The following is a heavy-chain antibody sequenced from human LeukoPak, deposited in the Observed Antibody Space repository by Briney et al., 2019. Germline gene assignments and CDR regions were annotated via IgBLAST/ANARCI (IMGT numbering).Heavy chain of an antibody. CDR1: GFTFSSYA. CDR3: ARGWEGYFDY. Sequence: GGSPRLSCAASGFTFSSYAMSWVRQAPGKGLEWVSAISGSGGSTYYADSVKGRFTISRDNSKNTLYLQMNSLRAEDTAVYYCARGWEGYFDYWGQGTLVTVSS. D-gene: IGHD6-19*01. J-gene: IGHJ4*02. V-gene: IGHV3-23*01. CDR2: ISGSGGST.